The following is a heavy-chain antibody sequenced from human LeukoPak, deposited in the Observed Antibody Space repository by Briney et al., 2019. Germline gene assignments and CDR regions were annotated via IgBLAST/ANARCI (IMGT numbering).Heavy chain of an antibody. Sequence: GASVKVSCKASGYTFTGYYMHWVRQAPGQGLEWMGWINPNSGGTNYAQKFQGRVTMTRDTSISTAYMELSRLRSDDTAVYYCARGGPYIAAAARFDYWGQGTLVTVSS. V-gene: IGHV1-2*02. CDR2: INPNSGGT. CDR1: GYTFTGYY. CDR3: ARGGPYIAAAARFDY. D-gene: IGHD6-13*01. J-gene: IGHJ4*02.